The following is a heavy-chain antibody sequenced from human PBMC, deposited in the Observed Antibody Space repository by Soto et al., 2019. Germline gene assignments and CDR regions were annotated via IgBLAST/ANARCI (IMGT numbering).Heavy chain of an antibody. Sequence: QVQLVESGGGVVQPGRSLRLSCAASGFTFSSYGMHWVRQAPGKGLEWVAVISYDGSNKYYADCVKGRFTISRDNSKNTLYLQMNSLRAEDTAVYYCAKPQVYSSGWYEGYNFDYWGQGTLVTVSS. V-gene: IGHV3-30*18. J-gene: IGHJ4*02. CDR3: AKPQVYSSGWYEGYNFDY. D-gene: IGHD6-19*01. CDR1: GFTFSSYG. CDR2: ISYDGSNK.